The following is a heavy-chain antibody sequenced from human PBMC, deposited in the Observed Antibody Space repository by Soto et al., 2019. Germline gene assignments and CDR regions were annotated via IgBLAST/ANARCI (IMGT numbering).Heavy chain of an antibody. CDR1: GRSFSGYY. D-gene: IGHD2-2*01. CDR3: ARGRRETAQLINYYGMDV. CDR2: INHRGST. J-gene: IGHJ6*02. V-gene: IGHV4-34*01. Sequence: KASETLSLTCAVYGRSFSGYYWNWIRQSPGKGLEWIGEINHRGSTNYNPSLKSRVTISTDTSKNQFSLEVISVTAADTAVYFCARGRRETAQLINYYGMDVWGQGTTVTVSS.